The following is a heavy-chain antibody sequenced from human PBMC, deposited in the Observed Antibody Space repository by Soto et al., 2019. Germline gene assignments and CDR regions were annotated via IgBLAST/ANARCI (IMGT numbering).Heavy chain of an antibody. Sequence: SETLSLTCTVSGDSSVSSSSYYWGWNRQPPGKGLEWIGSIYYTGNTFYSPSFRSRLTISVDTSKSQFSLKLRSVTAADTATYYCASEVSSTDGMDVWGQGTTVTVSS. CDR2: IYYTGNT. D-gene: IGHD2-15*01. CDR3: ASEVSSTDGMDV. CDR1: GDSSVSSSSYY. V-gene: IGHV4-39*01. J-gene: IGHJ6*02.